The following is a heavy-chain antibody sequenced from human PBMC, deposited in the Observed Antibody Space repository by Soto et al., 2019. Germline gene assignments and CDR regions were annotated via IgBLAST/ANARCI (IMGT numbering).Heavy chain of an antibody. CDR1: LFTFSSYS. CDR3: ALFAGYSSGWYASEDAFDI. D-gene: IGHD6-19*01. Sequence: SLRLSCSSSLFTFSSYSMNLVPHTPFKLLEWVSSISSSSSYIYYADSVKGRFTISRDNAKNSLYLQMNSLRAEDTAVYYCALFAGYSSGWYASEDAFDIWGQGTMVTVSS. J-gene: IGHJ3*02. CDR2: ISSSSSYI. V-gene: IGHV3-21*01.